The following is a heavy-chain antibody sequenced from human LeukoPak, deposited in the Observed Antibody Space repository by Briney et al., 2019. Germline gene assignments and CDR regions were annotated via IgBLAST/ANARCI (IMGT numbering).Heavy chain of an antibody. D-gene: IGHD6-6*01. CDR3: ARAVCPTIKFCDSSYFMDV. Sequence: EGSLRLSCTASGFAFDEHGMSWVRQVPGKGLEWVSGINWSGGSTGYADPLRGRFTISRDNAKNSLYLQMNSLRAEDTALYYCARAVCPTIKFCDSSYFMDVWGKGTTVNVS. J-gene: IGHJ6*03. V-gene: IGHV3-20*04. CDR2: INWSGGST. CDR1: GFAFDEHG.